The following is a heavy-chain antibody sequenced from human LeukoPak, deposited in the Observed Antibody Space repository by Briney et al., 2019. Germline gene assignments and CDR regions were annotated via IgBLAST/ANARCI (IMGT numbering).Heavy chain of an antibody. D-gene: IGHD2-2*01. Sequence: SETLSLTCTVSGGSISSYYWSWIRQPAGKGLEWIGRIYTSGSTNYNPSLKSRVTMSVDTSKNQFSLKLSSVTAADTAVYYCARDGDYCSSTSCHNWFDPWGQGTLVTVSS. CDR3: ARDGDYCSSTSCHNWFDP. V-gene: IGHV4-4*07. J-gene: IGHJ5*02. CDR2: IYTSGST. CDR1: GGSISSYY.